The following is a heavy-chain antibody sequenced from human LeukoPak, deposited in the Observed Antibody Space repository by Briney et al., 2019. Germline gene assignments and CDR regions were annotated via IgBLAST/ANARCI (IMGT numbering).Heavy chain of an antibody. V-gene: IGHV3-23*01. CDR3: AKDDGYSSSPTSF. J-gene: IGHJ4*02. CDR1: GFTFSSYA. CDR2: IRGSGGST. Sequence: GGSLRLSCAASGFTFSSYAMSWVRQAPGKGLEWVSAIRGSGGSTYYADSVKGRFTISRDNSKNTLYLQMNSLRAEDTAVYYCAKDDGYSSSPTSFWGQGTLVTVSS. D-gene: IGHD6-6*01.